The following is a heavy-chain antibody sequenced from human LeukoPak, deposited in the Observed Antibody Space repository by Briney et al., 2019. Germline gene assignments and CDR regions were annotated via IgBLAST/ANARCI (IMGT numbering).Heavy chain of an antibody. CDR2: ISGTGGST. CDR1: GFTFTSYA. Sequence: PGGSLRLSCTASGFTFTSYAMSWVRQAPGKGLEWVSVISGTGGSTNHADSVKGRFTISRDNSKNTLYLQMNSLRDEDTAVYYCAKESGDDSSGYYEVFDYWGQGTLVTASS. J-gene: IGHJ4*02. D-gene: IGHD3-22*01. V-gene: IGHV3-23*01. CDR3: AKESGDDSSGYYEVFDY.